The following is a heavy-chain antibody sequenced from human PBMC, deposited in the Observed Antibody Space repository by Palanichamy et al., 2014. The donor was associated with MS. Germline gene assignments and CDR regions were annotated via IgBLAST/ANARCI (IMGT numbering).Heavy chain of an antibody. CDR3: ARHLTSIAARPYWYFDL. J-gene: IGHJ2*01. CDR1: GGSFSSSSYY. CDR2: IYYSGST. V-gene: IGHV4-39*01. D-gene: IGHD6-6*01. Sequence: QLQLQESGPGLVKPSETLSLTCTVSGGSFSSSSYYWGWIRQPPGKGLEWIGSIYYSGSTYYNPSLKSRVTISVDTSKNQFSLKLSYVTAADTAVYYCARHLTSIAARPYWYFDLWGRGTLVTVSS.